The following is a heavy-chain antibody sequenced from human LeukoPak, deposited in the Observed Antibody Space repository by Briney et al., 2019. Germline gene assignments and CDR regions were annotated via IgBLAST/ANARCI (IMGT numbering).Heavy chain of an antibody. V-gene: IGHV1-18*01. Sequence: ASVKVSCKASGYTFTSYGISWVRQAPGQGLEWMGWISAYNGNTNYAQKLQGRVTMTTDTSTSTAYMELRSLRSDDTAVYYCARDLLPFLTGTTNYYYYGMDVWGQGTTVTVSS. J-gene: IGHJ6*02. CDR3: ARDLLPFLTGTTNYYYYGMDV. D-gene: IGHD1-20*01. CDR1: GYTFTSYG. CDR2: ISAYNGNT.